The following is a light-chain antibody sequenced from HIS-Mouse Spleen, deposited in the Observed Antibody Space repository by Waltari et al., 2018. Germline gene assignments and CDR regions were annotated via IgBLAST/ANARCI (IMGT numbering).Light chain of an antibody. J-gene: IGKJ2*01. CDR2: GAS. Sequence: EIVLTQSPGTLSLSPAERATLSCRASQSVSSSYLAWYQQKPGQAPRLLIYGASSRATGIPDRFSGSGSGTDFTLTISRLEPEDFAVYYCQQYGSSPRYTFGQGTKLEIK. CDR3: QQYGSSPRYT. V-gene: IGKV3-20*01. CDR1: QSVSSSY.